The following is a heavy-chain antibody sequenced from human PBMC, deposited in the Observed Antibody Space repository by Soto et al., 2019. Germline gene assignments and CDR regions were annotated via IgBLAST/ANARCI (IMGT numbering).Heavy chain of an antibody. J-gene: IGHJ5*02. Sequence: PGGSLRLSCAASGFTFSSYGMHWVRQAPGKGLEGVAVISYDGSNKYYAESVKGRFTISRDNSKNTLYLQMNSLRAKDTAVYYCAKARGRAAAGRGANWFDPWGQGTLVTVSS. D-gene: IGHD6-13*01. CDR2: ISYDGSNK. CDR3: AKARGRAAAGRGANWFDP. V-gene: IGHV3-30*18. CDR1: GFTFSSYG.